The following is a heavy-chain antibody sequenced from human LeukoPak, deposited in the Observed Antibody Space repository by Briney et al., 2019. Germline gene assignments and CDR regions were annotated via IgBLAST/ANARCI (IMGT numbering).Heavy chain of an antibody. CDR2: IYPSDSDT. J-gene: IGHJ4*02. CDR1: GYSFSNYW. D-gene: IGHD3-16*01. V-gene: IGHV5-51*01. Sequence: GESLKISCKGSGYSFSNYWIGWVRQMPGKGLEWMGIIYPSDSDTRYSPSFQGQVTISADKSINAAYLQWSSLKASDTAIYYCARPQGGLHYVDYWGQGTLATVSS. CDR3: ARPQGGLHYVDY.